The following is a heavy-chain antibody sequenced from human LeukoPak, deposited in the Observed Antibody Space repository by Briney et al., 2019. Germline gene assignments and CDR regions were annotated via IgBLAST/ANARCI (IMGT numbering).Heavy chain of an antibody. CDR2: IYYSGST. D-gene: IGHD2-2*01. CDR3: ARGVPTDY. V-gene: IGHV4-59*01. Sequence: SETLSLTCTVSGGSISSYYWSWIRQPPGKGLEWIGYIYYSGSTSYNPSLKSRVTISVDTSKNQFSLKLSSVTAADTAVYYCARGVPTDYWGQGTLVTVSS. CDR1: GGSISSYY. J-gene: IGHJ4*02.